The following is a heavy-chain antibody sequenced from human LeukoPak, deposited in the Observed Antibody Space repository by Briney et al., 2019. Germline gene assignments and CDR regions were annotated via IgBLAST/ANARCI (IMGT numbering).Heavy chain of an antibody. J-gene: IGHJ4*02. Sequence: PSETLSLTCTVSGVSISSSNSYWGWIRQPPGKGLEWIGSIYYSGSTYYNASLKSQVSISIDTSKNRFSLKLTSVTAADTAVYYCARQTGSGLFILPGGQGTLVTVSS. CDR3: ARQTGSGLFILP. V-gene: IGHV4-39*01. CDR2: IYYSGST. D-gene: IGHD3/OR15-3a*01. CDR1: GVSISSSNSY.